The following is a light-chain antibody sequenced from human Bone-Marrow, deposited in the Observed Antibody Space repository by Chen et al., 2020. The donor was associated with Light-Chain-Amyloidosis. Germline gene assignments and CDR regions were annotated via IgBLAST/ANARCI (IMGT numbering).Light chain of an antibody. Sequence: QSVLTQPPSVSAAPGQKVTISCSGSSSNIGNNYVSWYQQLPGTGPKLLIYDNEKRPSGIPDRFSGSKSGTAVILGITGLQTGDEADYYCGTWDSSLNIGVFGGGTKLTVL. J-gene: IGLJ3*02. CDR1: SSNIGNNY. V-gene: IGLV1-51*01. CDR3: GTWDSSLNIGV. CDR2: DNE.